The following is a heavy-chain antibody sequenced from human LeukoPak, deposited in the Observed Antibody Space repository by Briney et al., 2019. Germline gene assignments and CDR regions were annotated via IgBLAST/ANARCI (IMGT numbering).Heavy chain of an antibody. J-gene: IGHJ6*03. D-gene: IGHD4-11*01. CDR1: GFAFNSYT. CDR3: ARVAQGATTENYFYYMDV. Sequence: PGGSLRLSCEASGFAFNSYTITWVRQAPGKGLESVSSITSRSSHIYIADSVKGRFTISRDNAKNSLFLQMSSLRVEDTAVYYCARVAQGATTENYFYYMDVWGKGTTVTVSS. CDR2: ITSRSSHI. V-gene: IGHV3-21*01.